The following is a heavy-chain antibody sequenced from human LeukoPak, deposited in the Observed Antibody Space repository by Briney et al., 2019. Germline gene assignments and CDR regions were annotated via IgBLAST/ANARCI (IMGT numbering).Heavy chain of an antibody. Sequence: GGSLRLSCAASGFTFSNYEMNWVRQAPGKGLEWVSYISSSGSTTYYADSVKGRFTISRDNAKNSLYLQMNSLRAEDTVVYYCARGTYYYGSGSHDYWGQGTLVTVSS. J-gene: IGHJ4*02. D-gene: IGHD3-10*01. CDR2: ISSSGSTT. CDR1: GFTFSNYE. V-gene: IGHV3-48*03. CDR3: ARGTYYYGSGSHDY.